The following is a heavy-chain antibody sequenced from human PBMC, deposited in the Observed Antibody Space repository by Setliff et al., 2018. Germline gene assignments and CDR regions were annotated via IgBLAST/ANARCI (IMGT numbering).Heavy chain of an antibody. CDR3: ASLQAAQYFQY. J-gene: IGHJ1*01. CDR1: GYSFTSNW. Sequence: GESLKISCVGSGYSFTSNWIAWVRQMPGKGLDWMGIIYPGDSETRYSPSFQGRVTISVDKSTSTAYLQWGSLRASDSAIYYCASLQAAQYFQYWGQGTLVTVSS. V-gene: IGHV5-51*01. CDR2: IYPGDSET.